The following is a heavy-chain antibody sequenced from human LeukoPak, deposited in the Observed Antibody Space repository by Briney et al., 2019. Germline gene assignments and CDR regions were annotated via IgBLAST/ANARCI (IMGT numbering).Heavy chain of an antibody. J-gene: IGHJ4*02. CDR1: GGSISSDGYS. D-gene: IGHD3-16*02. CDR2: IYHSGST. V-gene: IGHV4-30-2*01. Sequence: SQTLSLTCAVSGGSISSDGYSWSWIRQPPGKGLEWIGYIYHSGSTYYNPSLKSRVTISVDRSKNQFSLKLSSVTAADTAVYYCARGDVWGSYRIDYWGQGTLVTVSS. CDR3: ARGDVWGSYRIDY.